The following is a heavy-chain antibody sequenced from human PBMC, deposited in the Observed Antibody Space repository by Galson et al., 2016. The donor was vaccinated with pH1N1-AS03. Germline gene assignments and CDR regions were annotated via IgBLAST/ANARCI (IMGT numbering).Heavy chain of an antibody. Sequence: SVKVSCKASGGTFSSYAISWVRQAPGQGLEWMGGIIAMFGTANYAQKVQGRVTITADKSTSTAYMELSSLRSEDKAVYYCARVANYDLWSGHDAFDIWGQGTMVTVSS. CDR2: IIAMFGTA. CDR3: ARVANYDLWSGHDAFDI. CDR1: GGTFSSYA. D-gene: IGHD3-3*01. J-gene: IGHJ3*02. V-gene: IGHV1-69*06.